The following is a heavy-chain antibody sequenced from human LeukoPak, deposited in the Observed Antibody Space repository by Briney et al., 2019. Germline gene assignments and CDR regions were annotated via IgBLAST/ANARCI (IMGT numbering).Heavy chain of an antibody. CDR1: RFTFSRFW. CDR3: ARDRGYFVFDY. V-gene: IGHV3-7*01. J-gene: IGHJ4*02. D-gene: IGHD3-10*01. CDR2: IKEDGSDK. Sequence: GGSLRLSCAASRFTFSRFWMTWVRQAPGKGLEWVANIKEDGSDKYYVDSVKGRFTVSRDNAKNSLYLQMNSLRDEDTAVYYCARDRGYFVFDYWGQGTLVTVSS.